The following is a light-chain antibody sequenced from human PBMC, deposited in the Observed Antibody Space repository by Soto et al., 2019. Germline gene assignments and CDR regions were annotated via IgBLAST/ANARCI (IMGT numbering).Light chain of an antibody. J-gene: IGLJ1*01. V-gene: IGLV2-14*01. CDR1: SSDVGGYNY. CDR3: SSYTSSSTLPYF. Sequence: QSALTQPASVSGSPGQSIIISCTGTSSDVGGYNYVSWYQQHPGKAPKLMIYDVSNRPSGVSNRFSGSRSGNTASLTISGFQVEDEADNYCSSYTSSSTLPYFFGTGTKVTVL. CDR2: DVS.